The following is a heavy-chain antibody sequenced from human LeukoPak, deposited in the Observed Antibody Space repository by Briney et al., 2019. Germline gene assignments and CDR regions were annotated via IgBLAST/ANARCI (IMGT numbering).Heavy chain of an antibody. CDR2: IYTSGST. V-gene: IGHV4-61*02. D-gene: IGHD3-9*01. Sequence: SETLSLTCTVSGGSISSGSYYWSWIRQPAGKGLGWIGRIYTSGSTNYNPSLKSRVTISVDTSKNQFSLKLSSVTPEDTAVYYCARELRGYYNDYWGQGTLVTVSS. J-gene: IGHJ4*02. CDR3: ARELRGYYNDY. CDR1: GGSISSGSYY.